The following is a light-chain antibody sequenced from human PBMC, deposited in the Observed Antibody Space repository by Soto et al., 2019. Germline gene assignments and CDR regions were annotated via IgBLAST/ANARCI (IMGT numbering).Light chain of an antibody. CDR3: QIWGTGVV. V-gene: IGLV4-69*01. J-gene: IGLJ2*01. CDR1: SGHSSYA. CDR2: LNSDGSH. Sequence: QSVLTQSPSASASLGASVKLTCTLSSGHSSYAIAWHQQQPEKGPRYLMKLNSDGSHSKGDGIPDRFSGSSSGAERYLTISSLQSEDEADYYCQIWGTGVVFGGGTKLTVL.